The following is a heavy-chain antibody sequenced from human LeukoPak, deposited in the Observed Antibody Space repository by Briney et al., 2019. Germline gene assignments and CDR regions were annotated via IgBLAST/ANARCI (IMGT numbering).Heavy chain of an antibody. D-gene: IGHD6-19*01. J-gene: IGHJ4*02. V-gene: IGHV1-2*06. CDR3: ARVGRESSTGWLDY. CDR2: INVKSGAT. CDR1: RYTFIDYY. Sequence: ASVKVSCTASRYTFIDYYFNWVRQAPGQGPEWMGRINVKSGATDYAQKFQGRVTVIRDTSISTAYMELSSLRSDDTAVYYCARVGRESSTGWLDYWGQGTLVTVSS.